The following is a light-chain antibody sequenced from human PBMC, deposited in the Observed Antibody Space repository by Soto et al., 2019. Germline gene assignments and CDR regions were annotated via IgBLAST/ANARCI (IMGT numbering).Light chain of an antibody. CDR2: DVT. Sequence: QSALTQPRSVSGSPGQSVTISCTGTSRDVGGYNDVSWYQQHPGKAPKLMIYDVTKRPSGGPDRFSGSKSGNTASLTISGLQAEDDADYYCFSYAGSYVVFGGGTKLTVL. V-gene: IGLV2-11*01. J-gene: IGLJ2*01. CDR3: FSYAGSYVV. CDR1: SRDVGGYND.